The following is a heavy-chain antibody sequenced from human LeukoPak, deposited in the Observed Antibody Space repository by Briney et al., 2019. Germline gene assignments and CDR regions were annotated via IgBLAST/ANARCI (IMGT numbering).Heavy chain of an antibody. V-gene: IGHV3-21*04. J-gene: IGHJ6*02. D-gene: IGHD3-3*01. Sequence: KTGGSLRLSCAASGFTFSSYSKTWVRQAPGKGLEWVSSISSSCSYIYYADSVKGRFTISRDNAKNTLYLQMNSLRAEDTAVYYCAKGPHDFWSGYFSYYYGMDVWGQGTTVTVSS. CDR1: GFTFSSYS. CDR3: AKGPHDFWSGYFSYYYGMDV. CDR2: ISSSCSYI.